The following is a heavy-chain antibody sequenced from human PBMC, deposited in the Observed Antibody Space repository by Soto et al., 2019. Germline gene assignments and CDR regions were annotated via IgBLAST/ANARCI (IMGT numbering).Heavy chain of an antibody. J-gene: IGHJ4*02. CDR3: ARDQSSRDYYDSSGYPYYFDY. Sequence: SGPTLVNPPASVKVSCKASGYTFTSYGISWVRQAPGQGLEWMGWISAYNGNTNYAQKLQGRVTMTTDTSKSTAYMELRSLRSDDTAVYYCARDQSSRDYYDSSGYPYYFDYWGQGTLVTVSS. CDR1: GYTFTSYG. V-gene: IGHV1-18*01. D-gene: IGHD3-22*01. CDR2: ISAYNGNT.